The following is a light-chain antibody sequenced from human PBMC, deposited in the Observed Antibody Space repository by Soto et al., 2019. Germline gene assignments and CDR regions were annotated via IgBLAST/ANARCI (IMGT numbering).Light chain of an antibody. CDR1: QTIHSY. CDR2: SAS. J-gene: IGKJ1*01. CDR3: QQTFSTPCT. Sequence: DVQMTQSPSSLSASVGDRITLTCRASQTIHSYLHWYQFKPGKAPQLLIQSASSLHSGVPSRFSGSGSGTHFTLIISSLQPEYSATYYCQQTFSTPCTFGQGTKLGIK. V-gene: IGKV1-39*01.